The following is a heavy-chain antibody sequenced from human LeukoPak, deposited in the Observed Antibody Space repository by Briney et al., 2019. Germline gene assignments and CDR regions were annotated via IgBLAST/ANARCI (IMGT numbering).Heavy chain of an antibody. J-gene: IGHJ6*02. D-gene: IGHD2-15*01. CDR3: ARVKRDCSGGSCYYYYYGMDV. Sequence: SETLSLTCAVYGGSFSGYYWSWIRQPPGKGLEWIGEINHSGSTNYNPSLKSRVTISVDTSKNQFSLKLSSVTAADTAVYYCARVKRDCSGGSCYYYYYGMDVWGQGTTVTVSS. V-gene: IGHV4-34*01. CDR1: GGSFSGYY. CDR2: INHSGST.